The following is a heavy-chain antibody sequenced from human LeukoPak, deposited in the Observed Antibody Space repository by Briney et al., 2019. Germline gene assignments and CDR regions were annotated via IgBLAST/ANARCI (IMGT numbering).Heavy chain of an antibody. Sequence: PGRSLRLSCAASGFTFSSYGMHWVRQAPGKGLEWVAVISYDGSNKYYADSVKGRFTISRDNSKNTLYLQMNSLRAEDTAVYYCAKDQTPAPRGYSYGVFDYWGQGTLVTVSS. D-gene: IGHD5-18*01. J-gene: IGHJ4*02. V-gene: IGHV3-30*18. CDR3: AKDQTPAPRGYSYGVFDY. CDR1: GFTFSSYG. CDR2: ISYDGSNK.